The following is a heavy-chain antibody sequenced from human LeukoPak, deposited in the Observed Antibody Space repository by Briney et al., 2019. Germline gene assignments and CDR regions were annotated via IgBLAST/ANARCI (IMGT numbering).Heavy chain of an antibody. CDR2: INPNSGGT. CDR3: ASTVRFLEWLLPTEDWFDP. J-gene: IGHJ5*02. D-gene: IGHD3-3*01. CDR1: GYTFTGYY. V-gene: IGHV1-2*02. Sequence: ASVKVSCKASGYTFTGYYMHWVRQAPGQGLEWMGWINPNSGGTNYAQKFQGRVTMTRDTSISTAYMELSRLRSDDTAVYYCASTVRFLEWLLPTEDWFDPWGQGTLVTVSS.